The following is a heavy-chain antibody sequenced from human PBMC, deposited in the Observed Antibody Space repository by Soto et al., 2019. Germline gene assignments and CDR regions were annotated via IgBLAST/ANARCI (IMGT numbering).Heavy chain of an antibody. CDR3: AKARLWFGERDGMDV. CDR2: ISGSGGST. D-gene: IGHD3-10*01. J-gene: IGHJ6*02. V-gene: IGHV3-23*01. CDR1: GFTFSSYA. Sequence: EVQLLESGGGLVQPGGSLRLSCAASGFTFSSYAMSWVRQAPGKGLEWVSAISGSGGSTYYADSVKGRFTISRDNSKNTLYLQMNSLRADDTAVYYCAKARLWFGERDGMDVWGQGTTVTVSS.